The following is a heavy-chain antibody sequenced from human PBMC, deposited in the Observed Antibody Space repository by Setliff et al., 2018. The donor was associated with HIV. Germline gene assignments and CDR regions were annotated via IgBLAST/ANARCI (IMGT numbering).Heavy chain of an antibody. Sequence: SETLSLTCTVSGGAISSRSYYWGWIRQPPGKGLEWIGSIYYSGTTYYNPSLKSRVTISVDRSKNQFSLKLTSVTAADTAVYYCARVVGLSALDYWGQGTLVTVSS. CDR1: GGAISSRSYY. D-gene: IGHD2-21*01. CDR2: IYYSGTT. CDR3: ARVVGLSALDY. J-gene: IGHJ4*02. V-gene: IGHV4-39*01.